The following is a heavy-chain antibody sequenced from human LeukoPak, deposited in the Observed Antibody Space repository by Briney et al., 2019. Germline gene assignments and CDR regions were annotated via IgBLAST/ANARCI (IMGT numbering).Heavy chain of an antibody. CDR3: ARDRSIAARQYYFDS. Sequence: ASVKVSCKASGYTFTSYGISWVRQAPGQGLEWMGWISAYNGNTNYAQKLQGRVTMTTDTSTSTAYMELRSLRSDDTAVYYCARDRSIAARQYYFDSWGQGTLLTVSS. D-gene: IGHD6-6*01. V-gene: IGHV1-18*01. CDR1: GYTFTSYG. J-gene: IGHJ4*02. CDR2: ISAYNGNT.